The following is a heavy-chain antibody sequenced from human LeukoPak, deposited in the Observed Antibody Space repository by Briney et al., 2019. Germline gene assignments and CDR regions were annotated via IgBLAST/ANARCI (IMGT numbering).Heavy chain of an antibody. D-gene: IGHD3-10*01. CDR1: GGSINSGGYY. J-gene: IGHJ4*02. CDR2: IYYRGGT. CDR3: ARGGSGSYYKSPWY. Sequence: SETLSLTCTVSGGSINSGGYYWSWIRQHPGKGPEWIGYIYYRGGTHYNPSLRSRVTMSVDTSENQFSLKLSSVTAADTAVYYCARGGSGSYYKSPWYWGQGTLVTVSS. V-gene: IGHV4-31*03.